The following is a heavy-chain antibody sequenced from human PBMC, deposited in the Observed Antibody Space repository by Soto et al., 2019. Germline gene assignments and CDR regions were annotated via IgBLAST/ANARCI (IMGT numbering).Heavy chain of an antibody. CDR1: GYTFTDLY. CDR3: ARIRRTLASPGDY. D-gene: IGHD2-2*01. Sequence: QVELLQSGTEVKKPGASVKVSCKASGYTFTDLYIHWVRQAPGQGLEWMGWINPNNGGTLYAQNLQGRVAMHSDASITTVYMELSSLRSDDTAVYYCARIRRTLASPGDYLGQGTLVTVSS. CDR2: INPNNGGT. J-gene: IGHJ4*02. V-gene: IGHV1-2*02.